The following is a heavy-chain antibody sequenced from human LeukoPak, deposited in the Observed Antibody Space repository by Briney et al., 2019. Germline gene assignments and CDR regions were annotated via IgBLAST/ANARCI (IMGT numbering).Heavy chain of an antibody. CDR1: GYTLTKLP. CDR2: FDPEDGEA. Sequence: ASVKVSCRVSGYTLTKLPIHWVRQAPGRGLEWMGSFDPEDGEAIYARRFRGRVTMTEDTSTDTAYMELSSLKSVDTAVYYCATSNYFGSGSVYYFEYWGQGTLATVSS. J-gene: IGHJ4*02. CDR3: ATSNYFGSGSVYYFEY. V-gene: IGHV1-24*01. D-gene: IGHD3-10*01.